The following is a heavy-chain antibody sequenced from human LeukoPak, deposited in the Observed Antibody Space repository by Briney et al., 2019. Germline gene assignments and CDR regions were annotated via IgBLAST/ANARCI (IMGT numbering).Heavy chain of an antibody. D-gene: IGHD2-2*01. V-gene: IGHV4-59*01. CDR2: IYYSGST. J-gene: IGHJ6*03. Sequence: SETLSLTCTVSGGSISSYYWSWIRQPPGKGLECIGYIYYSGSTNYNPSLKSRVTISVDTSKNQFSLKLSSVTTADTAVYYCARNIVVVPADIPDYYYYYMDVWGKGTTVTVSS. CDR3: ARNIVVVPADIPDYYYYYMDV. CDR1: GGSISSYY.